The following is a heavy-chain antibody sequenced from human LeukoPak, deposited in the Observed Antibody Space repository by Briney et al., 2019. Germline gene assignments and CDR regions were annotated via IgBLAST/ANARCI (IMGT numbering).Heavy chain of an antibody. V-gene: IGHV5-51*01. CDR2: IYPGDSDT. CDR1: GYSFTTYW. CDR3: ARVRDGYNLDAFDI. J-gene: IGHJ3*02. Sequence: GESLKISCKGSGYSFTTYWIGWVRQMPGKGLEWMGIIYPGDSDTRYRPSFQGQVTISADKSINTAYLQWSSLKASDTAMYYCARVRDGYNLDAFDIWGQGTMVTVSS. D-gene: IGHD5-24*01.